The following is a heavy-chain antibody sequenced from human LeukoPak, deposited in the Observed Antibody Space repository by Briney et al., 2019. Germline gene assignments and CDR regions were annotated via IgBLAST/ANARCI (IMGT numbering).Heavy chain of an antibody. CDR2: IYPGDSDT. D-gene: IGHD5-12*01. Sequence: GESLKISCKGSGYSFTSYWIGWVRQMPGKGLEWMGIIYPGDSDTRYSPSFQGQATISADKSISTAYLQWSSLKASDTAMYYCARLTGYSGYDYHFDYWGQGTLVTVSS. CDR3: ARLTGYSGYDYHFDY. J-gene: IGHJ4*02. V-gene: IGHV5-51*01. CDR1: GYSFTSYW.